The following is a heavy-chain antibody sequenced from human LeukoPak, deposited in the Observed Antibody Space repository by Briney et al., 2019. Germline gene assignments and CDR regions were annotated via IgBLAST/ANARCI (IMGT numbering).Heavy chain of an antibody. CDR3: ARRTYDILTGSPASIDY. CDR1: GGSISSSSYY. CDR2: MYYSGST. J-gene: IGHJ4*02. V-gene: IGHV4-39*07. D-gene: IGHD3-9*01. Sequence: SETLSLTCTVSGGSISSSSYYWGWIRQPPGKGLEWIGSMYYSGSTYYNPSLKSRVTISVDTSKNQFSLKLSSVTAADTAVYYCARRTYDILTGSPASIDYWGQGTLVTVSS.